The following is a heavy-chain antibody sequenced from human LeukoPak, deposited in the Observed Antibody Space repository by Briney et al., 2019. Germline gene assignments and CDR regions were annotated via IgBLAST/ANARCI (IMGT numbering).Heavy chain of an antibody. V-gene: IGHV3-23*01. CDR1: GFTFSTYA. CDR2: LSSNGGTS. J-gene: IGHJ4*02. D-gene: IGHD3-10*01. CDR3: AKLPGLLWFGELSREYYFDY. Sequence: GGSLRLSCAASGFTFSTYAMSWVRQAPGKGLEWVSTLSSNGGTSYYADSVKGRFTISRDNAKNTLYLQMNSLRAEDTAIYYCAKLPGLLWFGELSREYYFDYWGQGTLVTVSS.